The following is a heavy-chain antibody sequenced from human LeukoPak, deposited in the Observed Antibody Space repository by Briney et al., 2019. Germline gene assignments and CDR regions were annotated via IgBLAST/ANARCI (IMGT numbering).Heavy chain of an antibody. CDR3: AGRSARYFDH. CDR2: IFYSGST. CDR1: GDSISSYY. V-gene: IGHV4-59*01. Sequence: SETLSLTCTVSGDSISSYYWSWIRQPPGEGLQWIGYIFYSGSTNYNASLRSRVAIPVDTSKNQFSLRLTSVTAADTAVYYCAGRSARYFDHWGQGALVTVSS. J-gene: IGHJ4*02. D-gene: IGHD1-26*01.